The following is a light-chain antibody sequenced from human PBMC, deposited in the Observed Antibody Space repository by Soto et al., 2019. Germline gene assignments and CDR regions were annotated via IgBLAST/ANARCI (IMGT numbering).Light chain of an antibody. CDR2: KAS. CDR3: QQYNSYSEA. J-gene: IGKJ1*01. V-gene: IGKV1-5*03. Sequence: DIQMTQSPSTLSASVGGRVTITCRASQSISSWLAWYQQKPGKAPKLLIYKASSLESGVPSRFSGSGSGTEFTLTISSMQPDDFADYYCQQYNSYSEAFGQGTKVDI. CDR1: QSISSW.